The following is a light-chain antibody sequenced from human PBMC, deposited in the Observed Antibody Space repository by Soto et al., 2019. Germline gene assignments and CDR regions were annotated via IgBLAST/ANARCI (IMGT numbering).Light chain of an antibody. CDR1: QSLLHSNGYNY. CDR2: LGS. V-gene: IGKV2-28*01. Sequence: DVVMTQSPLSLPVTPGEPSSISCRSNQSLLHSNGYNYLDWYLQKPGQSPQLLIYLGSNRASGVPDGFSGSGSGTDFTLKISRVEAEDVGVYYCMQPLQSWTFGQGTKVDI. J-gene: IGKJ1*01. CDR3: MQPLQSWT.